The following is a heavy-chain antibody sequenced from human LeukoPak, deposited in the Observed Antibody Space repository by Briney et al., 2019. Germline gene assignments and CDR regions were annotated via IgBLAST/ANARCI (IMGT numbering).Heavy chain of an antibody. Sequence: SETLSLTCTVSGGSISSGSYYWSWIRQPAGKGLEWIGRIYTSGSTNYNPSLKSRVTISVDTSKNQFSLKLSSVTAADTAVYYCARDFALYSSSSEAYYFDYWGQGTLVTVSS. V-gene: IGHV4-61*02. D-gene: IGHD6-6*01. CDR3: ARDFALYSSSSEAYYFDY. CDR1: GGSISSGSYY. J-gene: IGHJ4*02. CDR2: IYTSGST.